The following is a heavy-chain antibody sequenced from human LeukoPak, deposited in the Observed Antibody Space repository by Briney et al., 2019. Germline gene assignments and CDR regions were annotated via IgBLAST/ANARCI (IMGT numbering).Heavy chain of an antibody. D-gene: IGHD6-13*01. J-gene: IGHJ4*02. Sequence: SETLSLTCTVSGGSISSYYWSWIRQPPGKGLEWIGYIYYSGSTNYNPSLKSRVTISVDTSKNQFSLKLSSVTAADTAVYYCARDSSSSLGIDYWGQGTLVTVSS. CDR2: IYYSGST. CDR1: GGSISSYY. CDR3: ARDSSSSLGIDY. V-gene: IGHV4-59*12.